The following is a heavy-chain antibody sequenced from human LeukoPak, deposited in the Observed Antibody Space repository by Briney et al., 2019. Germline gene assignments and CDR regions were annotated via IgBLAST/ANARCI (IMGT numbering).Heavy chain of an antibody. CDR2: IIPIFGTA. J-gene: IGHJ3*02. Sequence: GASVKVSCKASGGTFSSYAISWVRQAPGQGLEWMGRIIPIFGTANYAQKFQGRVTITTDESTSTAYMELSSLRSEDTAVYYCASSFYYYDSSGYYHDAFDIWGQGTMVTVSS. CDR1: GGTFSSYA. D-gene: IGHD3-22*01. V-gene: IGHV1-69*05. CDR3: ASSFYYYDSSGYYHDAFDI.